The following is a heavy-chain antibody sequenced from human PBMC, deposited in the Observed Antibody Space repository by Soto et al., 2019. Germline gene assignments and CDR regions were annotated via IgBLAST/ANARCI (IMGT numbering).Heavy chain of an antibody. V-gene: IGHV3-21*01. CDR1: GFTFSSYS. D-gene: IGHD6-6*01. CDR2: ISSSSSYI. Sequence: ESGGGLVKPGGSLRLSCPASGFTFSSYSMNWVRQAPGKGLEWVSSISSSSSYIYYADSVKGRFTISRDNAKNSLYLQMNSLRAEDTAVYYCARVGGQLVPGFDYWGQGTLVTVSS. CDR3: ARVGGQLVPGFDY. J-gene: IGHJ4*02.